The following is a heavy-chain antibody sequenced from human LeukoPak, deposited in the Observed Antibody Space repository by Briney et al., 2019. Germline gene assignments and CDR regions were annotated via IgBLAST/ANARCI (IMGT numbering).Heavy chain of an antibody. D-gene: IGHD5-18*01. Sequence: PGGSLRLSGAASGFTVSSNYMSWVRQAPGKGLEWVSVIYSGSSTYYADSVKGRFTISRDNSKNTLYLQMNSLRAEDTAVYYCARAIGGHHTESFDYWGQGTLVTVSS. V-gene: IGHV3-66*01. J-gene: IGHJ4*02. CDR3: ARAIGGHHTESFDY. CDR1: GFTVSSNY. CDR2: IYSGSST.